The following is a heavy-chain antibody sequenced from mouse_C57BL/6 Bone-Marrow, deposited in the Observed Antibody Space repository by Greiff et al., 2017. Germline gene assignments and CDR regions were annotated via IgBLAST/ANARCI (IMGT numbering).Heavy chain of an antibody. Sequence: QVQLQQPGAELVKPGASVKLCCKASGYTFTSYWMHWVKQRPGQGLEWIGLIHPNSGSTNYNEKFKSKATLTVDKSSSTAYMQLSSLTSEDSAVXYCARWGDYEDYWGQGTTLTVSS. V-gene: IGHV1-64*01. D-gene: IGHD2-4*01. CDR1: GYTFTSYW. CDR3: ARWGDYEDY. J-gene: IGHJ2*01. CDR2: IHPNSGST.